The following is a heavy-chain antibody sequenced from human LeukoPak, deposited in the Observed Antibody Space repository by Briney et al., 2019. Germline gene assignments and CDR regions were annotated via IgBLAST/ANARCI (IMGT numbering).Heavy chain of an antibody. Sequence: ASVKVSCKASGYTFTSYGISWVRQAPGQGLEWMGWISAYSGNTNYAQKLQGRVTMTTDTSTSTAYMELRSLRSDDTAVYYCARDWFYYGTGPSDAFDIWGQGTMVTVSS. CDR2: ISAYSGNT. CDR3: ARDWFYYGTGPSDAFDI. CDR1: GYTFTSYG. J-gene: IGHJ3*02. D-gene: IGHD3-10*01. V-gene: IGHV1-18*01.